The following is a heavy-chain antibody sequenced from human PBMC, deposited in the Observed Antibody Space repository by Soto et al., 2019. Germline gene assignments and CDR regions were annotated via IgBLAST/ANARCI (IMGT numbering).Heavy chain of an antibody. CDR2: THHSRGT. CDR1: GDSIIGTHW. D-gene: IGHD6-13*01. CDR3: ARYSAASGTYYFDY. Sequence: LSETLSLTCAVSGDSIIGTHWWSWVRRPPGKGLEFIGETHHSRGTNYNPSLRSRVTMSLDKSKNQLSLILYSVTAADTGVYYCARYSAASGTYYFDYWGQGTLVPSPQ. V-gene: IGHV4-4*02. J-gene: IGHJ4*01.